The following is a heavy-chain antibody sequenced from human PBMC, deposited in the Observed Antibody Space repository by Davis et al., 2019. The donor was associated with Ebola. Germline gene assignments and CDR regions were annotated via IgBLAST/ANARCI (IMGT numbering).Heavy chain of an antibody. J-gene: IGHJ4*02. D-gene: IGHD1-26*01. CDR1: GFTFTANS. CDR2: ISSSGGTT. Sequence: PGGSLRLSCITSGFTFTANSMNWVRRAPGKGLEWISYISSSGGTTYYADFVQGRFTISRDNAKKSLYLQMNSLRDEDTAVYYCVRASSGSYYSVFDNWGQGSLVTVTS. CDR3: VRASSGSYYSVFDN. V-gene: IGHV3-48*02.